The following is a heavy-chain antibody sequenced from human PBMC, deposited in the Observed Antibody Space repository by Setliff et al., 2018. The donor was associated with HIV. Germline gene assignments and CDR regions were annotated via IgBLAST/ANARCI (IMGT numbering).Heavy chain of an antibody. J-gene: IGHJ4*02. V-gene: IGHV3-53*01. CDR2: IYSGGNT. CDR3: TCVTVMSPSDY. Sequence: LRLSCAASGFAVSSNYMSWVRQAPGKGLEWVSVIYSGGNTYYAASVKGRFTISRDDSKNTAYLQMNSLKTEDTGIYYCTCVTVMSPSDYWGQGTLVTVSS. D-gene: IGHD4-17*01. CDR1: GFAVSSNY.